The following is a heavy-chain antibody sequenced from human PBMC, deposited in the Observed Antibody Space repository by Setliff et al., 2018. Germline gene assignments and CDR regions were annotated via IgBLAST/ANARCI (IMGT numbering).Heavy chain of an antibody. CDR3: AKFVGYTYGYDY. V-gene: IGHV3-11*04. J-gene: IGHJ4*02. CDR2: ITNSGGTI. Sequence: GGSLRLSCAASGFTFSDYYMSWIRQAPGKGLEWVSYITNSGGTIYYADSVKGRFTISRDNAKNSLFLQMNSLRAEDTALYYCAKFVGYTYGYDYWGRGTQVTVSS. D-gene: IGHD5-18*01. CDR1: GFTFSDYY.